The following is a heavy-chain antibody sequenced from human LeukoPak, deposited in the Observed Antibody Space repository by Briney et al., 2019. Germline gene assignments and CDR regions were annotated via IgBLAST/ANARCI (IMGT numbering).Heavy chain of an antibody. D-gene: IGHD6-19*01. J-gene: IGHJ5*02. V-gene: IGHV3-23*01. CDR1: GFTFSSYA. CDR3: ARGSKYSSGWRNWFDP. Sequence: GGPLRLSCAASGFTFSSYAMSWLRQAPGKGLEWVSAISGSGGSTYYEDSVKGRFTISRDNSKNTLYLQMNSLRAEDTAVYYCARGSKYSSGWRNWFDPWGQGTLVTVSS. CDR2: ISGSGGST.